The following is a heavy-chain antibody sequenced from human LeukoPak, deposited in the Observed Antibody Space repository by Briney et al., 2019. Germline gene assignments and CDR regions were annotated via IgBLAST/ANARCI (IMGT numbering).Heavy chain of an antibody. J-gene: IGHJ4*02. CDR2: ISYDGSNK. CDR1: GFTFSSYA. Sequence: AGGSLRLSCAASGFTFSSYAMHWVRQAPGKGLEWVAVISYDGSNKYYADSVKGRFAISRDNSKNTLYLQMNSLRAEDTAVYYCARDHSWDWNYVYYFDYWGQGTLVTVSS. CDR3: ARDHSWDWNYVYYFDY. V-gene: IGHV3-30*01. D-gene: IGHD1-7*01.